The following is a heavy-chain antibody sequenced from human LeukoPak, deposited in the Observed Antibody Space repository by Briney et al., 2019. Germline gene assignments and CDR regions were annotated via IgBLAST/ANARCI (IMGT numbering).Heavy chain of an antibody. CDR3: ARDAAVFGGAFDI. CDR2: IYTSGST. J-gene: IGHJ3*02. D-gene: IGHD2-15*01. V-gene: IGHV4-4*07. CDR1: GGSISSYY. Sequence: PSETLSLTCTVSGGSISSYYWNWIRQPAGKGLEWIGRIYTSGSTNHNPSLRSRVTISVDTSKNQFSLKLSSVTAADTAVYYCARDAAVFGGAFDIWGQGTMVTVSS.